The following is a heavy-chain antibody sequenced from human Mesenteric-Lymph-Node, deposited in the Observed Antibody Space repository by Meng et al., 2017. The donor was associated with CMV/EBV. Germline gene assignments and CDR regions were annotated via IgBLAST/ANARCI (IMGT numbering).Heavy chain of an antibody. V-gene: IGHV3-30-3*01. D-gene: IGHD3-3*01. CDR3: ARAPDPSWSGYYTIDY. CDR2: ISYDGSNK. CDR1: GFTFSSYA. J-gene: IGHJ4*02. Sequence: GESLKISCAASGFTFSSYAMHWVRQAPGKGLEWVAVISYDGSNKYYADSVKGRFTISRDNSKNTLYLQMNSLRAEDTAVYYCARAPDPSWSGYYTIDYWGQGTLVTVSS.